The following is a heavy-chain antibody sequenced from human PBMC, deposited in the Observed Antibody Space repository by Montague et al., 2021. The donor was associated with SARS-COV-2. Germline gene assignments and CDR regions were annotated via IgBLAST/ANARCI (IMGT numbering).Heavy chain of an antibody. J-gene: IGHJ4*02. V-gene: IGHV4-39*02. D-gene: IGHD6-19*01. Sequence: ETLSLTYIVSGESIDRDTYYWGWIRQSPGKGLEWIGSLSSSGSTYYNPSLRSRVTISMDTSKNHFSLKVNSVTATDTAVYFCARPGSVSGWFYFDDWGQGTLVSVSS. CDR3: ARPGSVSGWFYFDD. CDR2: LSSSGST. CDR1: GESIDRDTYY.